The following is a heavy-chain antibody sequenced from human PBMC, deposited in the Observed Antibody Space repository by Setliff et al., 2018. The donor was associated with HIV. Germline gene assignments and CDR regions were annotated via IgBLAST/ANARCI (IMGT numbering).Heavy chain of an antibody. V-gene: IGHV5-51*01. CDR2: IYPADSYT. CDR3: ASHPRLALLVGGALSVF. Sequence: PGESLKISCKGSGYSFNSHWISWVRQMPGKXLEWMGFIYPADSYTRYSPSFQGHVTISADKSINTAYLQSSSLKASDTAHYYCASHPRLALLVGGALSVFWGQGTKVTVSS. CDR1: GYSFNSHW. J-gene: IGHJ3*01. D-gene: IGHD6-6*01.